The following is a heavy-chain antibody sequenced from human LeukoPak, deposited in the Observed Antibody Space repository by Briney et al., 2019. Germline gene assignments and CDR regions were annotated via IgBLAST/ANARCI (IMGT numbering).Heavy chain of an antibody. CDR3: AKGYGSGNYYYGY. Sequence: GGSLRLSCAASGFTFSSYAMSWVRQAPGKGLEWVSSSGSGGGTYYADSVKGRFTISRDNSKNTLYLQMNSLRAEDTAVYYCAKGYGSGNYYYGYWGQGTLVTVSS. V-gene: IGHV3-23*01. D-gene: IGHD3-10*01. CDR2: SSGSGGGT. CDR1: GFTFSSYA. J-gene: IGHJ4*02.